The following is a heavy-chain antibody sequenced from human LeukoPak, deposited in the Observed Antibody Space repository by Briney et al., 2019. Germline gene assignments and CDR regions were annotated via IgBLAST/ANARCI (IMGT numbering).Heavy chain of an antibody. V-gene: IGHV1-69*13. CDR2: IIPIFGTA. D-gene: IGHD2-15*01. J-gene: IGHJ5*02. CDR1: GGTFSSYA. Sequence: SVKASCKASGGTFSSYAISWVRQAPGQGLEWMGGIIPIFGTANYAQKFQGRVTITADESASTAYMELSSLRSEDTAVYYCARVGCSGGSCYSDWFDPWGQGTLVTVSS. CDR3: ARVGCSGGSCYSDWFDP.